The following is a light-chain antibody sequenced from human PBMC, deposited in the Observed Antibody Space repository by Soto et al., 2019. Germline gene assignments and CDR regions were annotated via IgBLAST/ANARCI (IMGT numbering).Light chain of an antibody. CDR2: LEGSGSY. CDR3: ETWDRNTHAV. J-gene: IGLJ7*01. V-gene: IGLV4-60*03. CDR1: SGHSSYI. Sequence: QPVLTQSSSASASLGSSVKLTCTLSSGHSSYIIAWHQQQPGKAPRYLMKLEGSGSYNKGSGVPDRFSGSSSGADRYLTISNLQSEDEADYYCETWDRNTHAVFGGGTQLTVL.